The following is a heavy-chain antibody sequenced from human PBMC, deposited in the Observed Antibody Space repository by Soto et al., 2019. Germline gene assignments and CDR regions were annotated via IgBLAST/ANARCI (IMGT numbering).Heavy chain of an antibody. CDR1: CGSFSGYY. CDR3: ARGNRVVVPAAIPWFDP. J-gene: IGHJ5*02. CDR2: INHSGST. D-gene: IGHD2-2*01. Sequence: SETLSLTCAVYCGSFSGYYWSWIRQPPGKGLEWIGEINHSGSTNYNPSLKSRVTISVDTSKNQFSLKLSSVTAADTAVYYCARGNRVVVPAAIPWFDPWGQGTLVTVSS. V-gene: IGHV4-34*01.